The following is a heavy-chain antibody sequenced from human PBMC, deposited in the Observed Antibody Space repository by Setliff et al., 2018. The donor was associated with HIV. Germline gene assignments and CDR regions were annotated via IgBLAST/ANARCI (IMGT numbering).Heavy chain of an antibody. V-gene: IGHV1-69*10. CDR2: IIPILGIA. CDR3: TRASGFGELLHGFDI. D-gene: IGHD3-10*01. CDR1: RSTFNSHT. J-gene: IGHJ3*02. Sequence: SVKVSCKASRSTFNSHTINWVRQAPGQGLEWMGGIIPILGIANYAQKFQGRVTITADESTSTAYMEVTSLTSEDTAVYYCTRASGFGELLHGFDIWGQGTMVTVSS.